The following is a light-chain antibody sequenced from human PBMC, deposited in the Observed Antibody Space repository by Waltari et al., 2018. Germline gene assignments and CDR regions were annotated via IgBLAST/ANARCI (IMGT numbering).Light chain of an antibody. V-gene: IGKV1-39*01. CDR1: QSISNY. J-gene: IGKJ1*01. Sequence: DIQMTQSPSSLSASVGDRVTITCRASQSISNYLNWYQQKPGKAPKLLIYAASSLQSGVPSRFSGSGSWTDFTVTISSLQPEDFATYYCQQTYSTLWTFGQGTKVEIK. CDR2: AAS. CDR3: QQTYSTLWT.